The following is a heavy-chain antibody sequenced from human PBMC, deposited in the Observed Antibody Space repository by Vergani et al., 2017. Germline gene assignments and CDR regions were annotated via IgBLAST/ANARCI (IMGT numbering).Heavy chain of an antibody. D-gene: IGHD3-10*01. Sequence: QVQLVQSGAEVKKPGSSVKVSCKASGGTFSSYAISWVRQAPGKGLEWMGGFDPEDGETIYAQKFQGRVTMTEDTSTDTAYMELSSLRSEDTAVYYCATVSYYYGSASYSGDYWGQGTLVTVSS. CDR2: FDPEDGET. V-gene: IGHV1-24*01. CDR3: ATVSYYYGSASYSGDY. J-gene: IGHJ4*02. CDR1: GGTFSSYA.